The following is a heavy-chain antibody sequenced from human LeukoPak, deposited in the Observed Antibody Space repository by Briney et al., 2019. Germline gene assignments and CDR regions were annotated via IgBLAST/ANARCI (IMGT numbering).Heavy chain of an antibody. D-gene: IGHD6-19*01. J-gene: IGHJ4*02. V-gene: IGHV4-30-4*01. CDR1: GGSISSGDYY. CDR2: IYYSGST. CDR3: ASETGYSSGWYVDY. Sequence: SETLSLTCTVSGGSISSGDYYWSWIRQPPGKGLEWIGYIYYSGSTYYNPSLKSRVTISVDTSKNQFSLKLSSVTAADTAVYYCASETGYSSGWYVDYWGQGTLVTVSS.